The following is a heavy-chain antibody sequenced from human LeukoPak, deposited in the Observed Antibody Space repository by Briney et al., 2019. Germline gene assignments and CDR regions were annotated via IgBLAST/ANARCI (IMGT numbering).Heavy chain of an antibody. J-gene: IGHJ4*02. Sequence: SETLSLTCAVYGGSFSGYYWSCIRQPPGKGLEWIGEINHSGSTNYNPSLKSRVTISVDTSKNQFSLKLSSVTAADTAVYYCARGAHYYDILTGYPRPQYYFDYWGQGTLVTVSS. CDR1: GGSFSGYY. CDR2: INHSGST. D-gene: IGHD3-9*01. V-gene: IGHV4-34*01. CDR3: ARGAHYYDILTGYPRPQYYFDY.